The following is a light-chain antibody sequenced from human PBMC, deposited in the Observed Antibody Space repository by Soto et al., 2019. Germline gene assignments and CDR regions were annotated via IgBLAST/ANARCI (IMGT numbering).Light chain of an antibody. CDR1: QSVFYSSNNKNY. V-gene: IGKV4-1*01. J-gene: IGKJ1*01. Sequence: DIVMTQSPDSLTVSLGERANINCKSSQSVFYSSNNKNYLAWYQQKPGQPPKLLIYWASTRESRVPDLFSGSGSGTDFTLTISSLQAEDVAVYYCQQHYTTPWTFGQGTKVEIK. CDR2: WAS. CDR3: QQHYTTPWT.